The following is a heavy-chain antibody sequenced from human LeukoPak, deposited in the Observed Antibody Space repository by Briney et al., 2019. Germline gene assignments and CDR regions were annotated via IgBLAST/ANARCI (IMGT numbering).Heavy chain of an antibody. CDR2: IIPIFGTA. V-gene: IGHV1-69*05. CDR3: ARVISSSWYDTYYYYYMDV. Sequence: ASVKVSCKASGGTFSSYAISWVRQAPGQGLEWMGGIIPIFGTANYAQKFQGRVTITRNTSISTAYMELSSLRSEDTAVYYCARVISSSWYDTYYYYYMDVWGKGTTVTVSS. D-gene: IGHD6-13*01. CDR1: GGTFSSYA. J-gene: IGHJ6*03.